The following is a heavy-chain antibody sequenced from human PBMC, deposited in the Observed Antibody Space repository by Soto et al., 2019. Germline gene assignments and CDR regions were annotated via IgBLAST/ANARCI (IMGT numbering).Heavy chain of an antibody. Sequence: VQLVESGGGVVQPERSLRLSCAASGFTFRTYGMYWVRQAPGKGLEWVAVIWYDASNKYYADSVKGRFTISRDNSENTLYLQMNSLRAEDTAVYYCARGRVDGGELDLWGQGTLVTVSS. CDR1: GFTFRTYG. CDR2: IWYDASNK. V-gene: IGHV3-33*01. J-gene: IGHJ4*02. CDR3: ARGRVDGGELDL. D-gene: IGHD1-26*01.